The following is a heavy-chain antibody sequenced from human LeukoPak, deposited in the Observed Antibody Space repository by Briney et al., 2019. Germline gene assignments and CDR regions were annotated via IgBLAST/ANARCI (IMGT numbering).Heavy chain of an antibody. J-gene: IGHJ4*02. V-gene: IGHV3-30*02. CDR3: TVTTKGY. CDR2: IRYDGSNE. Sequence: GGSLRLSCAASGFNFSSYGMHWVRQAPGKGLEWVAFIRYDGSNEYYADSVKGRFTISRDNSKNTLYLQMNSLRGEDTALYYCTVTTKGYWGQGTLVTVSS. D-gene: IGHD4-11*01. CDR1: GFNFSSYG.